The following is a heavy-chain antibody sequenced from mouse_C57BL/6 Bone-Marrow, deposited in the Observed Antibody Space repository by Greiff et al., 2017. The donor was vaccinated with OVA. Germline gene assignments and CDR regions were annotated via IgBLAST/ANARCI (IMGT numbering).Heavy chain of an antibody. CDR3: ARGYYGT. J-gene: IGHJ3*01. D-gene: IGHD1-1*01. V-gene: IGHV3-6*01. Sequence: DVHLVESGPGLVKPSQSLSLTCSVTGYSITSGYYWNWIRQFPGNKLEWMGYISYDGSNNYNPSLKNRISITRDTSKNQFFLKLNSVTTEDTATYYCARGYYGTWGQGTLVTVSA. CDR1: GYSITSGYY. CDR2: ISYDGSN.